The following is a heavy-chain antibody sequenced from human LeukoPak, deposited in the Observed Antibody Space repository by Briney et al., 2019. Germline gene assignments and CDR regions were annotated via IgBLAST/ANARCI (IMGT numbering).Heavy chain of an antibody. CDR1: GFSLSAYW. CDR2: INRDGSQK. Sequence: GGSLRLSCAASGFSLSAYWMTWVRQAPGKGLEWVANINRDGSQKNHVDSVKGRFTISRDNAENSLFLQMNSLTAEDTAVYYCARDNTYCSGSRCYPGAFDIWGQGTMVTVSS. D-gene: IGHD2-15*01. J-gene: IGHJ3*02. V-gene: IGHV3-7*01. CDR3: ARDNTYCSGSRCYPGAFDI.